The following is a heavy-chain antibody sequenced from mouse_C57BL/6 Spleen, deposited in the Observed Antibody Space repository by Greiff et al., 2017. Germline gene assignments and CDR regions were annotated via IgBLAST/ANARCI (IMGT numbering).Heavy chain of an antibody. D-gene: IGHD4-1*01. CDR3: ARPDWSDAMDY. J-gene: IGHJ4*01. V-gene: IGHV5-17*01. CDR2: ISSGSSTI. CDR1: GFTFSDYG. Sequence: EVHLVESGGGLVKPGGSLKLSCAASGFTFSDYGMHWVRQAPEKGLEWVAYISSGSSTIYYADTVKGRFTISRDHTKNTLFLQMTSLRSEDTAMYYCARPDWSDAMDYWGQGTSVTVSS.